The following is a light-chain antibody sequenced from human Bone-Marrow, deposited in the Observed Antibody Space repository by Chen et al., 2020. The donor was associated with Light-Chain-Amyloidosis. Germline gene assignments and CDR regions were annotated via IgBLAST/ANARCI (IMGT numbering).Light chain of an antibody. CDR1: SSDVGGDNH. CDR3: SSYTITNTLV. J-gene: IGLJ1*01. V-gene: IGLV2-14*01. Sequence: QPALTHPASVSGSPAQSITFSCTGTSSDVGGDNHVSWYQQHPDKAPKLMIYEVTNRPSWVPDRFSGSKSDNTASLTISGLQTEDEADYFCSSYTITNTLVFGSGTRVTVL. CDR2: EVT.